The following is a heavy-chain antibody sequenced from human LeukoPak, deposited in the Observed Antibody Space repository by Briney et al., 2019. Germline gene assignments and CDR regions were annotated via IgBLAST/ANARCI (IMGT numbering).Heavy chain of an antibody. CDR1: DGSITNLNYY. V-gene: IGHV4-39*07. D-gene: IGHD2-2*02. CDR2: VGYGGGP. J-gene: IGHJ5*02. CDR3: ATVNACSSSSCFTSGFDP. Sequence: SETLSLTCTVSDGSITNLNYYWGWIRQPPGKGLEWLGSVGYGGGPYHNSSLTSRVTMSIDSSRNQFSLSLTSVTAADTAVYYCATVNACSSSSCFTSGFDPWGQGTLVTVSS.